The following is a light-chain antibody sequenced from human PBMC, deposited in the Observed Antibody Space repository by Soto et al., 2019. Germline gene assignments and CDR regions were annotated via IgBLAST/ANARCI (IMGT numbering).Light chain of an antibody. Sequence: EVVLTQSPSTLSLSPGERATLSCRASQSVGNFLAWYQQKPGQAARLLIYDASNRATGIPERFSGSGCGTALTLSISSLELVDFAVSYCQQRGWPWTFGLGTKVEIK. V-gene: IGKV3-11*01. CDR1: QSVGNF. J-gene: IGKJ1*01. CDR3: QQRGWPWT. CDR2: DAS.